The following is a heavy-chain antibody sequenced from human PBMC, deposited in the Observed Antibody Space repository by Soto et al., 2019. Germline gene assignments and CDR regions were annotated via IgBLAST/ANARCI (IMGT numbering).Heavy chain of an antibody. J-gene: IGHJ6*02. D-gene: IGHD5-12*01. CDR2: IYYSGST. CDR3: ARGGDGYTYWTVVYYYYGMDV. Sequence: QVQLQESGPGLVKPSETLSLTCTVSGGSISSYYWSWIRQPPGKGLEWIGYIYYSGSTNYNPSLNSRLTISVATSKNQFSLKLSSVTAADTAVYYCARGGDGYTYWTVVYYYYGMDVWGQGTTVTVSS. CDR1: GGSISSYY. V-gene: IGHV4-59*01.